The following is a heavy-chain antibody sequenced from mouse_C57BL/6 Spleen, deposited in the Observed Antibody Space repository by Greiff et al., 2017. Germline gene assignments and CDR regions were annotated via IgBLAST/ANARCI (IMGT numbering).Heavy chain of an antibody. CDR1: GFSLTSYG. D-gene: IGHD2-4*01. CDR2: IWGGGST. Sequence: QVQLKESGPGLVAPSQSLSITCTASGFSLTSYGVDWVSQPPGKGLEWLGVIWGGGSTNYNSALMSRLSIGKDNSKRQVCLKMNSLQTDDTAMYYGAKRGYEYEDYAMDYWGQGTSVTVSS. V-gene: IGHV2-9*01. J-gene: IGHJ4*01. CDR3: AKRGYEYEDYAMDY.